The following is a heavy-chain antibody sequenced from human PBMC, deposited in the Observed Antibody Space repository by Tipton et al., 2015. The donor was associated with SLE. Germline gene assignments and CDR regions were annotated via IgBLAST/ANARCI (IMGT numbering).Heavy chain of an antibody. CDR1: GGSFSGYY. Sequence: TLSLTCAVYGGSFSGYYWSWIRQPPGKGLEWIGEINHSGTINYNPSLKSRVSISVDTSKNQFSLKVSSVTAADTAAYYCARGLWFLKLGYYYCYMDVWDKGTTVTVSS. D-gene: IGHD3-10*01. CDR3: ARGLWFLKLGYYYCYMDV. J-gene: IGHJ6*03. V-gene: IGHV4-34*01. CDR2: INHSGTI.